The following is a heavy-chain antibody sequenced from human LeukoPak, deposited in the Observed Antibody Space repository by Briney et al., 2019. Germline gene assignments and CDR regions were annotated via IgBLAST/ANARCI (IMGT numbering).Heavy chain of an antibody. CDR2: IDHSRRT. Sequence: PSETLSLTCAVYGGSFSGYYLSWIRQPPGKGLEWIGEIDHSRRTNSNASLKSRVTISVDTSKNQFSLRLSSVTAADTAVYYCARKSILVAGRKPYDYWDQGALVTVSS. V-gene: IGHV4-34*01. CDR3: ARKSILVAGRKPYDY. CDR1: GGSFSGYY. J-gene: IGHJ4*02. D-gene: IGHD6-13*01.